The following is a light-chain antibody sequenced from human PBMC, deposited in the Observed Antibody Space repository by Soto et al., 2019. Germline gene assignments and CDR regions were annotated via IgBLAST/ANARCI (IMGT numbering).Light chain of an antibody. Sequence: QSVLTQPASVSGSPGQSITISCTGTSSDVGSYNFVSWYQQQPGKAPKVIIYEGSKRPSGVSNRFSGSRSGNTASLTISGLQGEDEADYYCCSYAGSSTYVFGTGTKLTVL. CDR3: CSYAGSSTYV. CDR1: SSDVGSYNF. V-gene: IGLV2-23*01. J-gene: IGLJ1*01. CDR2: EGS.